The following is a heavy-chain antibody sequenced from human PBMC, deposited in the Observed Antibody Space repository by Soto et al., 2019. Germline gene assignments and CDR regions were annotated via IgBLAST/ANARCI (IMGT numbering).Heavy chain of an antibody. CDR3: AGGEGGEATGPFDP. D-gene: IGHD3-10*01. CDR2: IIPIFGTA. J-gene: IGHJ5*02. Sequence: VKVSCKASGGTFSSYAISWVRQAPGQGLEWMGGIIPIFGTANYAQKFQGRVTITADESTTTAYMELSSLRSEDTAVYYCAGGEGGEATGPFDPWGQGTLVTVSS. V-gene: IGHV1-69*13. CDR1: GGTFSSYA.